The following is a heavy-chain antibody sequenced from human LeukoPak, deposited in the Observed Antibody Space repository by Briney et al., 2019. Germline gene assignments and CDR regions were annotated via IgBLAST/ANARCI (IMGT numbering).Heavy chain of an antibody. J-gene: IGHJ3*02. CDR2: ISWDGGST. CDR3: AKEEDHGSGSLGGFDI. CDR1: GFTFDDYT. V-gene: IGHV3-43*01. D-gene: IGHD3-10*01. Sequence: PGGSLRLSCAASGFTFDDYTMHWVRQAPGKGLEWVSLISWDGGSTFYADSVKGRFTISRDNIKNSLYLQMDSLTTEDTALYYCAKEEDHGSGSLGGFDIWGQGTIVSVSS.